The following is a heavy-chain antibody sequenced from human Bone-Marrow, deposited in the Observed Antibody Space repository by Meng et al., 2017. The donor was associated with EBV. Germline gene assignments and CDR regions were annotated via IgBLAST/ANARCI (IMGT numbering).Heavy chain of an antibody. CDR1: EIIISNYS. CDR2: ITPGGSII. J-gene: IGHJ4*02. V-gene: IGHV3-74*01. CDR3: AKDCFGDKDS. D-gene: IGHD2-21*01. Sequence: AQVMDAGGVMMPPAAVMSFSLAASEIIISNYSVHWGHQAAGKGVLRVSIITPGGSIINEPDSEKSRFTISRDNAKKTVFLQMNNLRADATAVYYCAKDCFGDKDSWGQGTLVTVSS.